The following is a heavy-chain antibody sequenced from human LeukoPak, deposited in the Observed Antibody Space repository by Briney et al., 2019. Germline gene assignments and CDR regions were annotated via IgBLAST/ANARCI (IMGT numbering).Heavy chain of an antibody. D-gene: IGHD2-2*01. CDR3: AKDLSCSSTSCSDY. Sequence: QSGGSLRLSCAASGFTFSSYAMSWVRQAPGKGLEWVSAISGSGGSTYYADSVKGRFTISRDNSKNTLYLQMNSLRAEDAAVYYCAKDLSCSSTSCSDYWGQGTLVTVSS. CDR2: ISGSGGST. CDR1: GFTFSSYA. V-gene: IGHV3-23*01. J-gene: IGHJ4*02.